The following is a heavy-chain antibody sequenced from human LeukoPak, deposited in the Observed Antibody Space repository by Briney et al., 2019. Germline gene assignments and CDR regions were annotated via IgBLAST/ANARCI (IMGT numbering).Heavy chain of an antibody. V-gene: IGHV4-4*02. D-gene: IGHD6-19*01. CDR3: ARSTVAGTRKVDY. CDR2: VHLSGRT. Sequence: SETLSLTCGVSGGSISTTNWWTWVRQPPGEGLEWIGEVHLSGRTHYNPSLESRVTMSVDMSENHISLRLTSVTAADTAVYYCARSTVAGTRKVDYWGQGTLVTVSS. J-gene: IGHJ4*02. CDR1: GGSISTTNW.